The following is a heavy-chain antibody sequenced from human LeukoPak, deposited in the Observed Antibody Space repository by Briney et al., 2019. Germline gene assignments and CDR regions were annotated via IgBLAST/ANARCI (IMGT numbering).Heavy chain of an antibody. D-gene: IGHD6-13*01. V-gene: IGHV1-18*01. Sequence: GASVTVSCKASGYTFTSYAISWVRQAPGQGLEWMGWISAYNGNTNYAQKLQGRVTMTTDTSTGTAYMELRSLRSDDTAVYYCARDRPYSSSSPADYWGQGTLVAASS. CDR1: GYTFTSYA. J-gene: IGHJ4*02. CDR3: ARDRPYSSSSPADY. CDR2: ISAYNGNT.